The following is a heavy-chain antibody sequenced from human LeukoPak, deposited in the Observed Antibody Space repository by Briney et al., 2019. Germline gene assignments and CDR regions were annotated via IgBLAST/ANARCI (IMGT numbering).Heavy chain of an antibody. CDR3: ARDDSSSSDAFDI. V-gene: IGHV1-2*02. CDR1: GYTFTGYY. J-gene: IGHJ3*02. D-gene: IGHD6-13*01. CDR2: INPNSGGT. Sequence: ASVKVSCKASGYTFTGYYMHWVRQVPGQGLEWMGWINPNSGGTNYAQKFQGRVTMTRDTSISTAYMELSRLRSDDTAVYYCARDDSSSSDAFDIWGQGTMVTVSS.